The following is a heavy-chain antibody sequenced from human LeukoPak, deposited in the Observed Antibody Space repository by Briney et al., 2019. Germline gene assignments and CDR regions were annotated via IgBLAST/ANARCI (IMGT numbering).Heavy chain of an antibody. D-gene: IGHD6-19*01. J-gene: IGHJ4*02. CDR2: ISSSGSTI. CDR3: ARAEYSSGWYDY. CDR1: GFTFSSYE. Sequence: GGSLRLSCAASGFTFSSYEMNWVRQAPGKGLERVSYISSSGSTIYYADSVKGRFTISRDNAKNSLYLQMNSLRAEDTAVYYCARAEYSSGWYDYWGQGTLVTVSS. V-gene: IGHV3-48*03.